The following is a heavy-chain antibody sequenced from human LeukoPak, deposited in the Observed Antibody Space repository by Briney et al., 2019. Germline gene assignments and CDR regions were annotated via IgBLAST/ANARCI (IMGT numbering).Heavy chain of an antibody. CDR2: IYLIDSDT. J-gene: IGHJ4*02. CDR3: ARLGSSSGWPGDY. Sequence: GESLKISCEVSGESFGTYWVAWVRQMPGRGLEWMGVIYLIDSDTRYSPSFQGHVTISADKSISTAYLQWSSLKASDTAMYYCARLGSSSGWPGDYWGQGTLVTVSS. CDR1: GESFGTYW. D-gene: IGHD6-19*01. V-gene: IGHV5-51*01.